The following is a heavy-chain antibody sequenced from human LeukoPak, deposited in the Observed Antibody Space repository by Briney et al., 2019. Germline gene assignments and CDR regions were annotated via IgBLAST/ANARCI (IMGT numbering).Heavy chain of an antibody. D-gene: IGHD2-2*02. CDR3: ARGAAYCSSTSCYTERNYYYYYYMDV. V-gene: IGHV1-69*05. CDR1: GGTFSSYA. Sequence: SVKVSCKASGGTFSSYAISWVRQAPGQGLEWMGGIIPIFGTANYAQKFQGRVTITTDESTSTAYMELSSLRSEDTAVYYCARGAAYCSSTSCYTERNYYYYYYMDVWGKGTTVTVSS. CDR2: IIPIFGTA. J-gene: IGHJ6*03.